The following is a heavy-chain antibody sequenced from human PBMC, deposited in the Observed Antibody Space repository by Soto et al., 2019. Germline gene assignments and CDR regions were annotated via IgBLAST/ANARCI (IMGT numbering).Heavy chain of an antibody. CDR2: IYTSGST. Sequence: KTSETLSLTCTVSGGSISSYYWSWIRQPAGKGLEWIGRIYTSGSTNYNPSLKSRVTMSVDTSKNQFSLKLSSVTAADTAVYYCARVPSVYDSSGYWYNWFDPWGQGTLVTVSS. D-gene: IGHD3-22*01. CDR3: ARVPSVYDSSGYWYNWFDP. J-gene: IGHJ5*02. CDR1: GGSISSYY. V-gene: IGHV4-4*07.